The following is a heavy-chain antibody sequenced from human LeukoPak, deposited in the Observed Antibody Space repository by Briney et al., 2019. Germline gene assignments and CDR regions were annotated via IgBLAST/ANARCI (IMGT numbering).Heavy chain of an antibody. CDR1: GFTFSSYA. Sequence: GGSLRLSCAASGFTFSSYAMHWVRQAPGKGLEWVAVMSYDGSNKYYADSVKGRFTISRDNSKNTLYLQMNSLRAEDTAVYYCAKDPPAGTQTTFDYWGQGTLVTVSS. CDR3: AKDPPAGTQTTFDY. V-gene: IGHV3-30*04. CDR2: MSYDGSNK. D-gene: IGHD1-1*01. J-gene: IGHJ4*02.